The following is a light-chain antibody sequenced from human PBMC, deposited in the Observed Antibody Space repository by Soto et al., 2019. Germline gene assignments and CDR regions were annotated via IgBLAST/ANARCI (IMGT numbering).Light chain of an antibody. CDR2: WAS. V-gene: IGKV4-1*01. Sequence: DIVMSQSPDSLAVSLGERATIKCKSSQSLYHTSNKRKYLAWYQRKPGHRPRLLISWASTRESGVPDRFSAGGSGTDFTLTITNLQADDVATYYCHQYFSAPQAFGGGTKVEI. CDR3: HQYFSAPQA. J-gene: IGKJ4*01. CDR1: QSLYHTSNKRKY.